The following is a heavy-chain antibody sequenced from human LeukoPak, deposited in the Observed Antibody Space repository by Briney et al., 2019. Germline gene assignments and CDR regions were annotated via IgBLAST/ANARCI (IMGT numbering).Heavy chain of an antibody. CDR3: ARPAGYGDYVSSVDY. Sequence: GESLKISCKGSGYSFTSYWIGWVRQMPGKGLEWMGIIYPGDSDTRYSPSFQGQVTISADKSISTAYLQWSSLKASDTAMCYCARPAGYGDYVSSVDYWGQGTLVTVSS. D-gene: IGHD4-17*01. J-gene: IGHJ4*02. CDR2: IYPGDSDT. V-gene: IGHV5-51*01. CDR1: GYSFTSYW.